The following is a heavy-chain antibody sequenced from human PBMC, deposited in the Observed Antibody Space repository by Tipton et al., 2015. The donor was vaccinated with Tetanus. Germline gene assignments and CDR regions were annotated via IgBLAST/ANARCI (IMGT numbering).Heavy chain of an antibody. V-gene: IGHV3-66*01. CDR2: IFSGGST. CDR3: AKRTITFDY. D-gene: IGHD5-24*01. CDR1: GFTVSSNY. Sequence: SLRLSCAASGFTVSSNYMTWVRQAPGKGLEWVSVIFSGGSTYYADSVKGRFTISRDNSKNTLYLQMNSLRAEDTAVYYCAKRTITFDYWGQGTLVTVSA. J-gene: IGHJ4*02.